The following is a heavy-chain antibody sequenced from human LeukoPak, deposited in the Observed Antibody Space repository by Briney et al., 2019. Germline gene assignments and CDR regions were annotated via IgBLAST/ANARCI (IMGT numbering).Heavy chain of an antibody. CDR3: ARGHLWFGELLRSYFDY. CDR2: IKPDGSEK. CDR1: GFTFSSYA. D-gene: IGHD3-10*01. Sequence: GGSLRLSCAASGFTFSSYAMHWVRQAPGKGLEWVAKIKPDGSEKDRVDSVKGRFTVSRDNAKNSLYLQLNSLRAEDTAVYYCARGHLWFGELLRSYFDYWGQGTLVTVSS. V-gene: IGHV3-7*01. J-gene: IGHJ4*02.